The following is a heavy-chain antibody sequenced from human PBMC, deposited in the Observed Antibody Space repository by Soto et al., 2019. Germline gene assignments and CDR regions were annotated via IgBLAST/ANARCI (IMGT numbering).Heavy chain of an antibody. CDR1: GFIFSDYY. J-gene: IGHJ4*02. CDR2: VSSTGKTI. D-gene: IGHD3-22*01. Sequence: PGGSLRLSCAASGFIFSDYYMNWIRQAPGKGLEWVSYVSSTGKTIFYADSVKGRFTISRDNAKNSLYLQMNSLRAEDTAVYYCVRDYYDTSGYYYYFDYWGQGTLVTVSS. V-gene: IGHV3-11*01. CDR3: VRDYYDTSGYYYYFDY.